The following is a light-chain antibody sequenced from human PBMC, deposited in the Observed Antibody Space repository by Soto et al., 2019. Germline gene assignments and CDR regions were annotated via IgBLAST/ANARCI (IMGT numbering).Light chain of an antibody. V-gene: IGKV3-20*01. Sequence: EIVLTQSPGTLSLSPGERATLSCRASQRVSSSYLGWYQQKPGQAPRLLIYGASGRATGIPDRFSGSGSGTDFTLTIRRLELEDFAVYYCQHYGGSPSFTFGPGTKVDIK. CDR2: GAS. CDR3: QHYGGSPSFT. CDR1: QRVSSSY. J-gene: IGKJ3*01.